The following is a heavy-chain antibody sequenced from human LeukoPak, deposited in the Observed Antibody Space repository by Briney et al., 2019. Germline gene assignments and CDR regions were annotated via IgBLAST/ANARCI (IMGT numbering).Heavy chain of an antibody. CDR3: ARGHLGYCSSTSCYGIADY. Sequence: ASVKVSYKASGGTFSSYAISWVRQAPGQGLEWMGGIIPIFGTANYAQKFQGRVTITADESTSTAYMELSSLRSEDTAVYYCARGHLGYCSSTSCYGIADYWGQGTLVTVSS. V-gene: IGHV1-69*13. CDR2: IIPIFGTA. J-gene: IGHJ4*02. D-gene: IGHD2-2*01. CDR1: GGTFSSYA.